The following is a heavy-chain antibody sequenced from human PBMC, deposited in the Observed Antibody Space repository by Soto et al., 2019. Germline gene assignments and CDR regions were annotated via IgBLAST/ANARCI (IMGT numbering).Heavy chain of an antibody. J-gene: IGHJ5*02. CDR3: ARVSGGYSSSSDP. CDR1: GGSISSYY. CDR2: IYYSGST. V-gene: IGHV4-59*12. Sequence: PSETLSLTCTVSGGSISSYYWSWIRQPPGKGLEWIGYIYYSGSTYYNPSLKSRVTISVDTSKNQFSLKLSSVTAADTAVYYCARVSGGYSSSSDPWGQGTLVTVSS. D-gene: IGHD6-13*01.